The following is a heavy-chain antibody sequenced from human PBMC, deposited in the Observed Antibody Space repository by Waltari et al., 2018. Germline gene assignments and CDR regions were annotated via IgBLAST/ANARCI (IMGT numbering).Heavy chain of an antibody. CDR2: IYYSGST. V-gene: IGHV4-30-4*01. Sequence: KGLEWIGYIYYSGSTYYNPSLKSRVTISVDTSKNQFSLKLSSVTAADTAVYYCARTMITFGGVIALDAFDIWGQGTMVTVSS. D-gene: IGHD3-16*02. CDR3: ARTMITFGGVIALDAFDI. J-gene: IGHJ3*02.